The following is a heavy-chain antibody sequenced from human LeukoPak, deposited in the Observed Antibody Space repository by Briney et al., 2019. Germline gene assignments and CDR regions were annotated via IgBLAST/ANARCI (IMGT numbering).Heavy chain of an antibody. V-gene: IGHV1-46*01. Sequence: GASVKVSCKASGYTFTSYYMHWVRQAPGQGLEWMGQVSPSGATTYAQKFRGRVIMTRDTSTSTLNIELSDLTSEDTAVYHCAKDSGAYGPDYWGQGTLLTVSS. J-gene: IGHJ4*02. CDR2: VSPSGAT. CDR3: AKDSGAYGPDY. D-gene: IGHD4-17*01. CDR1: GYTFTSYY.